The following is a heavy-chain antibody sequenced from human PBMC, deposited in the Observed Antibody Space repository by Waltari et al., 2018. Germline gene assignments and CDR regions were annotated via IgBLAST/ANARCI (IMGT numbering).Heavy chain of an antibody. J-gene: IGHJ6*03. CDR1: GYSISSGYY. CDR2: IYHSGGT. D-gene: IGHD1-26*01. CDR3: ARVRELLGYYYYMDV. V-gene: IGHV4-38-2*01. Sequence: QVQLQESGPGLVKPSETLSLTCAVSGYSISSGYYWGWIRQPPGKGLEWIGSIYHSGGTYYNPYLKSRVTISVDTSKNQFSLKLSSVTAADTAVYYCARVRELLGYYYYMDVWGKGTTVTVSS.